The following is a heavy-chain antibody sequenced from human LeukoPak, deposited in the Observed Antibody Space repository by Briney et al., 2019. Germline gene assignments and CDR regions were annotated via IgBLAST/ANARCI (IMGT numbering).Heavy chain of an antibody. CDR2: ISAYNGNT. CDR3: ARVGADDYVRGSYRWDFDY. J-gene: IGHJ4*02. CDR1: GYTFTSYG. D-gene: IGHD3-16*02. Sequence: ASVKVSCKASGYTFTSYGISWVRQAPGQGLEWMGWISAYNGNTNYAQKLQGRVTMTTDTSTSTAYMELRSLRSDDTAVYYCARVGADDYVRGSYRWDFDYWGQGTLVTVSS. V-gene: IGHV1-18*01.